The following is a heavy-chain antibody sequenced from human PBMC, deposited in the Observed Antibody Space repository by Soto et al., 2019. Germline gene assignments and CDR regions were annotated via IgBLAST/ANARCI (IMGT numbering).Heavy chain of an antibody. CDR1: GYTLTELS. J-gene: IGHJ3*02. CDR3: ATALMVYAIYAFDI. V-gene: IGHV1-24*01. CDR2: FDPEDGET. D-gene: IGHD2-8*01. Sequence: ASVKVSCKVSGYTLTELSMHWVRQAPGKGLEWMGGFDPEDGETIYAQKFQGRVTMTEDTSTDTAYMELSSLRSEDTAVYYCATALMVYAIYAFDIWGQGXMVTV.